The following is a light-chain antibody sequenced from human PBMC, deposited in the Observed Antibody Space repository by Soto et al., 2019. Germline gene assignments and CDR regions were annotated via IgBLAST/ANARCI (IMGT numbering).Light chain of an antibody. Sequence: QSVLTQPASVSGSPGQSITISCSGASSDIGGYDFVSWYQQYPGKAPKLMIYDVSNRPSGVSHRFSGSKSGNTASLTISGLRAEDEADYYCSSYTSSTTYVVFGGGTKLTVL. CDR2: DVS. V-gene: IGLV2-14*01. J-gene: IGLJ2*01. CDR1: SSDIGGYDF. CDR3: SSYTSSTTYVV.